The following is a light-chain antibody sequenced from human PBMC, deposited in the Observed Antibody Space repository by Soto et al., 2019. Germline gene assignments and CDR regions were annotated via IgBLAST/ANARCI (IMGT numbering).Light chain of an antibody. Sequence: DIQITQSPSSLSASVGDRVTITCRASQTITNYLNWYQQQSGKAPKLLIYATDTLQSGVPSRFSGSGSGTDYSLTISSLQPEDFATYYCQQSSNTPQTFGQGTKVDLK. V-gene: IGKV1-39*01. CDR2: ATD. CDR1: QTITNY. J-gene: IGKJ1*01. CDR3: QQSSNTPQT.